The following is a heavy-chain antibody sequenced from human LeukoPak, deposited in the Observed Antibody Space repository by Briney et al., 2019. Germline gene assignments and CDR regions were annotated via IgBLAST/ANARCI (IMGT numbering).Heavy chain of an antibody. D-gene: IGHD5-12*01. Sequence: GGSLRLSCAASGFTFSSYSINWVRQAPGKGLEWVSYISSSSSTIYYADSVKGRFTISRDNAKNSLYLQMNSLRAEDTAVYYCARAGYSGYDYDFDYWGQGTLVTVSS. J-gene: IGHJ4*02. CDR2: ISSSSSTI. V-gene: IGHV3-48*01. CDR1: GFTFSSYS. CDR3: ARAGYSGYDYDFDY.